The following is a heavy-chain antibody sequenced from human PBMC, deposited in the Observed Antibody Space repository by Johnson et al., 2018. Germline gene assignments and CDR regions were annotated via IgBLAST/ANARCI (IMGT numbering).Heavy chain of an antibody. CDR3: ARDVCGADGFLPYHMDV. D-gene: IGHD2-21*02. CDR2: IYSAGTT. Sequence: QEQLQESGPGLVKPSENLSLSCTVSGDSIGNHYWNWIRQTPGKGLEWIGHIYSAGTTNYTLSLKSRVTISMDTSKNQFFLGLMSVCAADTAVFYRARDVCGADGFLPYHMDVWGQGTTVTVSS. J-gene: IGHJ6*03. CDR1: GDSIGNHY. V-gene: IGHV4-59*11.